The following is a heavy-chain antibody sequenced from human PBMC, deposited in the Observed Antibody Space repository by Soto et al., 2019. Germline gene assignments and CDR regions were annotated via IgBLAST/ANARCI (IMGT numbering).Heavy chain of an antibody. Sequence: GGSLRLSCAASGFNFRSYAMSGVRQAPGKGLEWVSAISGSGGSTYYADSVKGRFTISRDNSKNTLYLQMNSLRAEDTAVYYCAKDKTVVVVPAASDAFDIWGQGTMVTVSS. CDR2: ISGSGGST. CDR1: GFNFRSYA. CDR3: AKDKTVVVVPAASDAFDI. J-gene: IGHJ3*02. V-gene: IGHV3-23*01. D-gene: IGHD2-2*01.